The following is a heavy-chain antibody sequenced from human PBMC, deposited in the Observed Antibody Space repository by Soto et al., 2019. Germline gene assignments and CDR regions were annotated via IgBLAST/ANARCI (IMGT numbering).Heavy chain of an antibody. CDR2: IWYDGSNK. Sequence: QVQLVESGGGVVQPGRSLRLSCAASGFTFSSYGMHWVRQAPGKGLEWVADIWYDGSNKYYADSVKGRFTISRDNSKNTLYLQMNSLRAEDTAVYYCARDQYCSGWPPPYDYYGMDVWGQGTTVAVPS. J-gene: IGHJ6*02. D-gene: IGHD6-19*01. CDR1: GFTFSSYG. V-gene: IGHV3-33*01. CDR3: ARDQYCSGWPPPYDYYGMDV.